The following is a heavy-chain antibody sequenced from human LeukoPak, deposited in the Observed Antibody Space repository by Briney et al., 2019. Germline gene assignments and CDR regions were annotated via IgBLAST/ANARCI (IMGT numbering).Heavy chain of an antibody. J-gene: IGHJ4*02. CDR2: INPNSGGT. Sequence: GASVKVSCKASGYTFTGYYMHWVRQAPGQGLEWMGWINPNSGGTNYAQKFQGRVTMTTDTSTSTAYMELRSLRSDDTAVYYCARSGRGTYYYFDYWGQGTLVTVSS. CDR1: GYTFTGYY. V-gene: IGHV1-2*02. D-gene: IGHD1-26*01. CDR3: ARSGRGTYYYFDY.